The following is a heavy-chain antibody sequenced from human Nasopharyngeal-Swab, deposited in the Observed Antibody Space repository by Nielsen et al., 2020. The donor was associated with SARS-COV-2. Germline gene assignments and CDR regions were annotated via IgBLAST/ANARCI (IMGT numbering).Heavy chain of an antibody. V-gene: IGHV4-31*03. CDR1: GGSISSGGYY. CDR3: ARVGSWFGLYYFDY. J-gene: IGHJ4*02. CDR2: IYYSGST. D-gene: IGHD3-10*01. Sequence: SATLSLTCTVSGGSISSGGYYWSWIRQHPGKGLEWIGYIYYSGSTYYNPSLKSRVTISVDTSKNQFSLKLSSVIAADTAVYYCARVGSWFGLYYFDYWGQGTLVTVSS.